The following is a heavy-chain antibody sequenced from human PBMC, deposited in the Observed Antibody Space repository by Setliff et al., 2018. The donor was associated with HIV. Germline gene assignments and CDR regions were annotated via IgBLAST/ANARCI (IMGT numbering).Heavy chain of an antibody. CDR1: GASFNGYF. CDR2: INHSGST. J-gene: IGHJ6*02. CDR3: ARRFEYATGYYGLDV. Sequence: SETLSLTCAVYGASFNGYFWNWIRQPPGKGLEWIGEINHSGSTNYNPSLKSRVTISVDRSKNQFSLKLSSVTAADTAVYYCARRFEYATGYYGLDVWGQETTVTVS. D-gene: IGHD4-4*01. V-gene: IGHV4-34*01.